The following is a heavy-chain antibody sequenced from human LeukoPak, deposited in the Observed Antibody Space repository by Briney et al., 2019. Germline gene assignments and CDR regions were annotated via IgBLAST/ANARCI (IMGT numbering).Heavy chain of an antibody. J-gene: IGHJ6*03. CDR2: INPNSGGT. D-gene: IGHD3-22*01. Sequence: ASVKVSCKASGYTFTGYYMHWVRQAPGQGLEWMGWINPNSGGTNYAQKFQGRVTMTRDTSISTAYMELSRLRSDDTAVYYCARGYYDSSGYSTPHFYCMDVWGKGTTVTVSS. CDR3: ARGYYDSSGYSTPHFYCMDV. CDR1: GYTFTGYY. V-gene: IGHV1-2*02.